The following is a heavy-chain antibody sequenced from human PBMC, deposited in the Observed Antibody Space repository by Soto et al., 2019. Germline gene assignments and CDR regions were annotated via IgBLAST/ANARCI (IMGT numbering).Heavy chain of an antibody. J-gene: IGHJ2*01. V-gene: IGHV3-7*05. D-gene: IGHD5-18*01. CDR2: IKQDGSEK. Sequence: EVQLVESGGGLVQPGGSLRLSCAASGFTFSSYWMSWVRQAPGKGLEWVANIKQDGSEKYYVDSVKGRFTISRDNAKNSLYLQMNSLRAEDTAVYYCARETSSDSYGSAWYFDLWGRGTLVTVSS. CDR1: GFTFSSYW. CDR3: ARETSSDSYGSAWYFDL.